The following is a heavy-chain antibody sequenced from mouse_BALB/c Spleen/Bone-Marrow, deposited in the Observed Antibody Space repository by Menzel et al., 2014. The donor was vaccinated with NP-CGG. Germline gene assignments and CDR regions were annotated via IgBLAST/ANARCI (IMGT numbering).Heavy chain of an antibody. V-gene: IGHV5-6-3*01. CDR1: GFTFSSYG. CDR3: ARGLDY. Sequence: EVMLVESGGGLVQPGGSLKLSCAASGFTFSSYGMSWVRQTPDKRLELVATINTNGGNTYYPDSVKGRLTISRDNAKNTLYLQMSSLKSEDTAMYYCARGLDYWGQGTTLTVSS. J-gene: IGHJ2*01. CDR2: INTNGGNT.